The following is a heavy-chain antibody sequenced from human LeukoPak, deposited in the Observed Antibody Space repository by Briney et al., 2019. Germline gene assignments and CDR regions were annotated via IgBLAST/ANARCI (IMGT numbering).Heavy chain of an antibody. Sequence: PGGPLRLSCAASGFTFSNVWMSWVRQAPGKGLEWVGRIKNKADAGTAEYAAPVKSRFSISRDDSKNTVYLQMNSLETEDTAMYYCTTEGLPGSFDYWGQGTLVTVSS. CDR1: GFTFSNVW. CDR2: IKNKADAGTA. CDR3: TTEGLPGSFDY. D-gene: IGHD4-11*01. J-gene: IGHJ4*02. V-gene: IGHV3-15*01.